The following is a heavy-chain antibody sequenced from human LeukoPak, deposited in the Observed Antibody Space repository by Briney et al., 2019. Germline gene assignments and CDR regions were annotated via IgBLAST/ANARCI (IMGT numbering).Heavy chain of an antibody. CDR1: GFTFSSYV. CDR2: ISNSGGST. V-gene: IGHV3-23*01. J-gene: IGHJ4*02. D-gene: IGHD1-26*01. Sequence: PGGSLRLSCAASGFTFSSYVMSWVRQAPGKGLEWVSSISNSGGSTYYADSVKGRFTISRDNSKNTLYLQMNSLRAEDTAVYYCARDRVGATDYFDYWGQGTLVTVSS. CDR3: ARDRVGATDYFDY.